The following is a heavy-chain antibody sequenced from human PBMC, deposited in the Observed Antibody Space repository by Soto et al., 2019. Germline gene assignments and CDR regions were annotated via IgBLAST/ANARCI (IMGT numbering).Heavy chain of an antibody. CDR1: GLTFSSYS. CDR2: ISSSSSTI. D-gene: IGHD3-9*01. V-gene: IGHV3-48*02. J-gene: IGHJ6*02. CDR3: ARANDLTGYYKYYYYYGMDV. Sequence: GGSLRLSCAASGLTFSSYSMNWVRQAPGKGLEWVSYISSSSSTIYYADSVKGRFTISRDNAKNSLYLQMNSLRDEDTAVYYCARANDLTGYYKYYYYYGMDVWGQGTTVTVSS.